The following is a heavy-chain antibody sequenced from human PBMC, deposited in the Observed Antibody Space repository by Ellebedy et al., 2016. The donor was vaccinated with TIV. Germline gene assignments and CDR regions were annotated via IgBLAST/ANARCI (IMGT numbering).Heavy chain of an antibody. J-gene: IGHJ4*02. CDR2: IHYSGTT. CDR3: ARLNDYFDY. Sequence: SETLSLTCTVSGGSISGYYWSWIRQPPGSGLEWIGFIHYSGTTTYNPSLNSRVTMSVDTSKNQFSLKLSSVTAADTAVYYCARLNDYFDYWGQGTLVTVSS. V-gene: IGHV4-59*01. CDR1: GGSISGYY.